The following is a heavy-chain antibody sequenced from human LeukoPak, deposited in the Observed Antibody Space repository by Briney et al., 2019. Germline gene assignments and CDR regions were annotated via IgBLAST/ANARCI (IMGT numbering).Heavy chain of an antibody. J-gene: IGHJ6*02. Sequence: SGPALVKPTLTLTLTCTFSGFSLSTRGMCVTWIRQPPGKALVWLAHIDWNDDKYYSTSLKTRLTISKDTSKNQVVLTMTDMDPVDTATYYCARLARGNWNDRFYFYGLDVWGQGTTVTVSS. D-gene: IGHD1-1*01. CDR1: GFSLSTRGMC. V-gene: IGHV2-70*01. CDR2: IDWNDDK. CDR3: ARLARGNWNDRFYFYGLDV.